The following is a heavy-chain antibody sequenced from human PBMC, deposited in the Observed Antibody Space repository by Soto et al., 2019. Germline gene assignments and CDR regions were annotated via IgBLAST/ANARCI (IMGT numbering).Heavy chain of an antibody. J-gene: IGHJ4*02. Sequence: EVQLVESGGGLVQPGRSLRLSCADSGFTFDDYAMHWVRQAPGKGLEWVSGISWNSGSIGYADSVKGRFTISRDNAKNSLYLQMNSLRAEDTALYYFAKELVLRGYSYGTLDYWGQGTLVTVSS. V-gene: IGHV3-9*01. CDR3: AKELVLRGYSYGTLDY. D-gene: IGHD5-18*01. CDR1: GFTFDDYA. CDR2: ISWNSGSI.